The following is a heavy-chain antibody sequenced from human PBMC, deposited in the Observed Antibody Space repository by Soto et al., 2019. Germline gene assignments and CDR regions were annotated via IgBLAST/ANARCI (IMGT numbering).Heavy chain of an antibody. J-gene: IGHJ4*02. CDR2: IIPILGIA. V-gene: IGHV1-69*04. CDR1: GGTFSSYT. CDR3: AKDRSLPYFDWSTIDY. D-gene: IGHD3-9*01. Sequence: GASVKVSCKASGGTFSSYTISWVRQAPGQGLEWMGRIIPILGIANYAQKFQGRVTITADKSTSTAYMELSSLRAEDTAVYYCAKDRSLPYFDWSTIDYWGQGTLVTVSS.